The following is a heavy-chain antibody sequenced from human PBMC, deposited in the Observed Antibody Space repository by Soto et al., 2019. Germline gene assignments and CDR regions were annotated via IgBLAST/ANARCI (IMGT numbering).Heavy chain of an antibody. D-gene: IGHD5-12*01. CDR3: ARGGSGDRGCDFYHLDV. J-gene: IGHJ6*03. CDR1: GFTFSSYA. V-gene: IGHV3-64*07. CDR2: ISSSGEST. Sequence: EVQLVESGGGLVQPGGSLRLSCVASGFTFSSYAMHWVRRAPGKGLEYVSGISSSGESTYYADSVKGRYTMSRDNSKNMLYLQMGSLRGEDMAVYYCARGGSGDRGCDFYHLDVWGKGTTVTVSS.